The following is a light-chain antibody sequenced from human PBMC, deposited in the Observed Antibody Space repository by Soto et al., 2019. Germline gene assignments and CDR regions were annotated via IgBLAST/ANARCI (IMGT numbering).Light chain of an antibody. CDR3: QQYHSFSPYT. Sequence: DIQMTQSPSTLSASVGDRVTITCRASQSIYTWLAWYQQKQGKAPQLLIYKASSLQNGVPSRFSGSGSGTEFSLTISSLQPDDFATYYCQQYHSFSPYTFGQGTKLDIK. J-gene: IGKJ2*01. V-gene: IGKV1-5*03. CDR2: KAS. CDR1: QSIYTW.